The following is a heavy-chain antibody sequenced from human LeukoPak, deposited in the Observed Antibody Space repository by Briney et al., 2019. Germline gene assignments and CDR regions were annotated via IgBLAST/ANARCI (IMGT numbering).Heavy chain of an antibody. V-gene: IGHV4-59*01. CDR2: IYYSGST. J-gene: IGHJ4*02. Sequence: SETLSLTCPVSGGSISSYYWSWIWQPPGHGLAWSGVIYYSGSTNYNPSLKSRVTISVDTSKNQFSLKLSSVTAADTAVYYCARSWYYYDSSGYYYPFDYWGQGTLVTVSS. D-gene: IGHD3-22*01. CDR3: ARSWYYYDSSGYYYPFDY. CDR1: GGSISSYY.